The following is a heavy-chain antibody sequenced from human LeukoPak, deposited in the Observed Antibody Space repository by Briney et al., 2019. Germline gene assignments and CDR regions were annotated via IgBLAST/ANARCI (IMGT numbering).Heavy chain of an antibody. D-gene: IGHD5-12*01. J-gene: IGHJ6*02. CDR3: AAPEAALHSAYDDLYYYYGMDV. Sequence: GGSLRLSCAASGLTVSSNYMTWVRQAPGKGLEWVSVLYSGGSAYYTDSAKGRFTVSRDNSTNTLYLQMNSLRAEDTAVYYCAAPEAALHSAYDDLYYYYGMDVWGQGTTVTVSS. V-gene: IGHV3-66*01. CDR1: GLTVSSNY. CDR2: LYSGGSA.